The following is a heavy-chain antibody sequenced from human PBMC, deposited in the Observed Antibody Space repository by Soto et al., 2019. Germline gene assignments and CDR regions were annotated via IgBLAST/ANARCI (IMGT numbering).Heavy chain of an antibody. CDR1: GCTVSIYA. CDR3: ERDRDVVVPAAIDAFDI. J-gene: IGHJ3*02. D-gene: IGHD2-2*02. Sequence: PGGSLRLSWAAAGCTVSIYAMHWVRQAPAKGLEGGAVIAYEGSNKYYADSVKGRFAISRDNSKNTLYLQMNSLRAEDTDVDSCERDRDVVVPAAIDAFDIWGQGTMVTVSS. V-gene: IGHV3-30*09. CDR2: IAYEGSNK.